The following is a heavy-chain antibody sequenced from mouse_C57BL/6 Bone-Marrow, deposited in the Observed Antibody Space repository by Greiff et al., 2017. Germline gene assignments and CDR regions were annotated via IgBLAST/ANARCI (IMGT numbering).Heavy chain of an antibody. V-gene: IGHV1-53*01. CDR2: INPSTGGT. J-gene: IGHJ4*01. CDR1: GYTFTSYW. D-gene: IGHD1-1*01. Sequence: QVQLQQPGTELVKPGASVKLSCKASGYTFTSYWMHWVKQRPGQGLEWIGNINPSTGGTNYTEQFTRKATLTVDKSSSTAYMQLSSTTSEDSAVYEGARRVITTVVASYYAMDYWGQGTSVTVSS. CDR3: ARRVITTVVASYYAMDY.